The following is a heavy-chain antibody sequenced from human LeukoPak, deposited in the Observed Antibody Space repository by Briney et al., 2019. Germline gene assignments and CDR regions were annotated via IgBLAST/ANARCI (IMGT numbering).Heavy chain of an antibody. D-gene: IGHD3-10*01. CDR3: ARRNRRFGELFHAFDI. Sequence: SETLSLTCTVSGYSISSGYHWGWIRQPPGKGLEWIGSIYHSGSTCYNPSLKSRVTISVDTSKNQFSLKLSSVTAADTAVYYCARRNRRFGELFHAFDIWGQGTMVTVSS. CDR1: GYSISSGYH. V-gene: IGHV4-38-2*02. CDR2: IYHSGST. J-gene: IGHJ3*02.